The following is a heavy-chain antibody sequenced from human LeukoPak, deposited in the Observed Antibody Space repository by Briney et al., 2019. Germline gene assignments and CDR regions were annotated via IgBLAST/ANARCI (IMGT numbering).Heavy chain of an antibody. CDR3: AKDLRWLVRYYFDY. D-gene: IGHD6-19*01. V-gene: IGHV3-30*18. CDR2: ISYDGSNK. J-gene: IGHJ4*02. CDR1: GFTFSSYG. Sequence: PGGSLRLSCAASGFTFSSYGMHWVRQAPGKGLEWVAVISYDGSNKYYADSVKGRFTISRDNSKNTLYLQMNSLRAEDTAVYYCAKDLRWLVRYYFDYWGQGTLVTVSS.